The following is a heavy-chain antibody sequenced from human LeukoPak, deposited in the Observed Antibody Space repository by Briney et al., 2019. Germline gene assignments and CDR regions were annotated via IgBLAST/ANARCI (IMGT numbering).Heavy chain of an antibody. D-gene: IGHD3-10*01. J-gene: IGHJ5*02. CDR1: GGSISGYY. Sequence: SETLSLTCTVSGGSISGYYWSWLRQPPGRGLEWIGYFYYSGSTNYNPSLNGRVTISVDTSKNQFSLKLSSVTAADTAVYYCARAYYGSGRGGWFDPWGQGTLVTVSS. CDR3: ARAYYGSGRGGWFDP. CDR2: FYYSGST. V-gene: IGHV4-59*01.